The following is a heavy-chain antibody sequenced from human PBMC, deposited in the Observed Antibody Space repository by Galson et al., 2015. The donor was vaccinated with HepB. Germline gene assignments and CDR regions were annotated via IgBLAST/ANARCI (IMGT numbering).Heavy chain of an antibody. CDR2: INEDGSEK. V-gene: IGHV3-7*03. CDR1: ESSFRNSW. J-gene: IGHJ4*02. Sequence: SLRLSCAASESSFRNSWMNWVRQAPGKGLEWVASINEDGSEKFHVDSVRGRFTISRDNAKNSLSLQMNSLRAEDTAVYYCARDRAYSAFDSWGQGTLVSVSS. CDR3: ARDRAYSAFDS. D-gene: IGHD4/OR15-4a*01.